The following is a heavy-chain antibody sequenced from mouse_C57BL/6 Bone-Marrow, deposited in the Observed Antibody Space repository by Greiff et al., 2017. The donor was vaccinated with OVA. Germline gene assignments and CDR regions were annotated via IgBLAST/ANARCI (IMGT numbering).Heavy chain of an antibody. CDR2: ILPGSGST. J-gene: IGHJ4*01. CDR1: GYTFTGYW. Sequence: QVQLQQSGAELMKPGASVKLSCKATGYTFTGYWIEWVKQRPGHGLEWIGEILPGSGSTNYNEKFKGKATFTADTSSNTAYMQLSSLTTEDTAIYYCARRALGDGRSQYYYAMDYWGQGTSVTVSS. CDR3: ARRALGDGRSQYYYAMDY. V-gene: IGHV1-9*01. D-gene: IGHD1-1*01.